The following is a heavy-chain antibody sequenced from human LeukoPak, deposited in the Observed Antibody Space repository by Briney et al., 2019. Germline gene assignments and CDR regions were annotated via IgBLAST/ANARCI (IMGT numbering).Heavy chain of an antibody. CDR1: GGSISSGDYY. CDR2: IYYSGST. J-gene: IGHJ4*02. CDR3: ASSRRRRVDY. Sequence: SETLSLTCTVSGGSISSGDYYWSWIRQPPGKGLEWIGYIYYSGSTYYNPSLKSRVTISVDTSKNQFSLKLSSVTAADTAVYYSASSRRRRVDYWGQGTLVTVSS. V-gene: IGHV4-30-4*01.